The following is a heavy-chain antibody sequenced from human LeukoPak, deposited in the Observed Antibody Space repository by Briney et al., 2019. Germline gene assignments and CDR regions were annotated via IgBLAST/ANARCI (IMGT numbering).Heavy chain of an antibody. J-gene: IGHJ6*03. CDR2: IYYSGST. CDR3: ARPYSYYMDV. CDR1: GGSISSSSYY. V-gene: IGHV4-39*07. Sequence: SETLSLTCTVSGGSISSSSYYWGWIRQPPGTGLEWIGSIYYSGSTYYNPSLKSRVTISVDKSKNQFSLRLSSVTAADTAVYYCARPYSYYMDVWGKGTTVTVSS.